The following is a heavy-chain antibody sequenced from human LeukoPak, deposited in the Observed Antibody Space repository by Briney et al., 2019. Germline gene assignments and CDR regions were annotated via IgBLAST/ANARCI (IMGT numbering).Heavy chain of an antibody. CDR2: TNHSGST. J-gene: IGHJ6*02. Sequence: SETLSLTCAVYGGSFSGYYWSWIRQPPGKGLEWIGETNHSGSTNYNPSLKSRVTISVDTSKNQFSLKLSSVTAADTAVYYCARGQTGTTFRGGYYGMDVWGQGTTVTVSS. CDR3: ARGQTGTTFRGGYYGMDV. CDR1: GGSFSGYY. V-gene: IGHV4-34*01. D-gene: IGHD1-1*01.